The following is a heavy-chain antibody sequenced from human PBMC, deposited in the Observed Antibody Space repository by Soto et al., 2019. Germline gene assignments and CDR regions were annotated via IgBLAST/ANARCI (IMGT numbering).Heavy chain of an antibody. Sequence: QVQLQESGPGLVKPSQTLSLTCTVSGGSISSYDHYWSWFLQHPGQGLEWIGYIYYSGSTYYHPSLERRASISVDTSKNQFSLKLYSVTAADTAVYYCASNKNSGTYVFDYWGQGTLVTVSS. CDR3: ASNKNSGTYVFDY. V-gene: IGHV4-31*03. CDR1: GGSISSYDHY. CDR2: IYYSGST. J-gene: IGHJ4*02. D-gene: IGHD1-26*01.